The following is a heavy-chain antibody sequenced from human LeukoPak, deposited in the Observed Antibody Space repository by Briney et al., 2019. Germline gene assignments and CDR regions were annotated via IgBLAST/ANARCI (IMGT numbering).Heavy chain of an antibody. J-gene: IGHJ6*02. CDR1: GYTFTGYY. CDR2: INPYSGAT. Sequence: ASVKVSCKASGYTFTGYYIHWVGQAPGQELEWMGWINPYSGATNYAQKFQGRVTMTRDTSISTAYMELSRLRSDDTAVYHCVTSGNPLEYYYYGLDVWGQGTTVTVSS. V-gene: IGHV1-2*02. CDR3: VTSGNPLEYYYYGLDV. D-gene: IGHD3-10*01.